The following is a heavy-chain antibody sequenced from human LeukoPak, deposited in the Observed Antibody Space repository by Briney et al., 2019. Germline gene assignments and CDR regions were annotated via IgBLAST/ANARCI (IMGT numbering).Heavy chain of an antibody. D-gene: IGHD1-14*01. Sequence: GGSLRPSCAASGFTFSSYAMTWVRQAPGKGLEWVSSIYSSGVGTYHADSVKGRFTISRDNSKNTLYLQMNSLRVEDTAVYYCARDHTAPGVIFDCWGQGTLVTVSS. CDR2: IYSSGVGT. CDR1: GFTFSSYA. CDR3: ARDHTAPGVIFDC. J-gene: IGHJ4*02. V-gene: IGHV3-23*01.